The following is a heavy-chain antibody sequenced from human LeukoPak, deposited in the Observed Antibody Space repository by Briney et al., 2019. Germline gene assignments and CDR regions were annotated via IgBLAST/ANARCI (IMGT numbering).Heavy chain of an antibody. V-gene: IGHV4-31*03. CDR3: ARDSGYCSGGSCPSRRNASDI. CDR1: GGSISSGGYY. Sequence: SQTLSLTCTVSGGSISSGGYYWSWIRQHPGKGLEWIGYIYYSGSTYYNPSLKSRVTISVDTSKNQFSLKLSSVTAADTAVYYGARDSGYCSGGSCPSRRNASDIWGQGTMVTVSS. J-gene: IGHJ3*02. CDR2: IYYSGST. D-gene: IGHD2-15*01.